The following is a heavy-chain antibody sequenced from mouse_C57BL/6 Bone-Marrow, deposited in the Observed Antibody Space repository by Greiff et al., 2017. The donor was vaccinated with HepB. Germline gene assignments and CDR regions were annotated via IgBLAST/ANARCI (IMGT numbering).Heavy chain of an antibody. Sequence: QVQLQQPGAELVKPGSSVKVSCKASGYTFTSYWMHWVKQRPGQGLEWIGRIHPSDSDTNYNQKFKGKATLTVDKSSSTAYMQLSSLTSEDSAVYYCAILDYYGSSSFAYWGQGTLVTVSA. D-gene: IGHD1-1*01. J-gene: IGHJ3*01. V-gene: IGHV1-74*01. CDR2: IHPSDSDT. CDR3: AILDYYGSSSFAY. CDR1: GYTFTSYW.